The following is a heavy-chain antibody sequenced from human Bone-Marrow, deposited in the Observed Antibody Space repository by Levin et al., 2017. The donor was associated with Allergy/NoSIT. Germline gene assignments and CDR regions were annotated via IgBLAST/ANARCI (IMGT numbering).Heavy chain of an antibody. CDR2: INHSGST. V-gene: IGHV4-34*01. CDR1: GGSFSGYY. D-gene: IGHD2-2*01. J-gene: IGHJ5*02. CDR3: ARGAPPESIVVVPAAIWRMGWFDP. Sequence: SQTLSLTCAVYGGSFSGYYWSWIRQPPGKGLEWIGEINHSGSTNYNPSLKSRVTISVDTSKNQFSLKLSSVTAADTAVYYCARGAPPESIVVVPAAIWRMGWFDPWGQGTLVTVSS.